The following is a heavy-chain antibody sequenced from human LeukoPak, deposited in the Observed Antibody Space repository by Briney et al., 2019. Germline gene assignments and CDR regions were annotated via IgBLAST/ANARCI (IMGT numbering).Heavy chain of an antibody. Sequence: PSETLSLTCTVSGGSISSYYWSWIRQPPGKGLEWIGYIYYSGSTNYNPSLKSRVTISVDTSKNQFSLKLSSVTAADTAVYYCARGYYDSSGYYYDNWFDPWGQGTLVTVSS. CDR3: ARGYYDSSGYYYDNWFDP. D-gene: IGHD3-22*01. CDR2: IYYSGST. V-gene: IGHV4-59*01. CDR1: GGSISSYY. J-gene: IGHJ5*02.